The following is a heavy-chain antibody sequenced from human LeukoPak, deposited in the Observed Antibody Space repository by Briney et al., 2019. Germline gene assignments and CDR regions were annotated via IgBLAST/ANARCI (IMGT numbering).Heavy chain of an antibody. CDR3: ARDRGVTIFGVVTRGNYYYYGMDV. J-gene: IGHJ6*02. V-gene: IGHV1-46*01. CDR2: INPSGGST. CDR1: GYTFTSYY. Sequence: ASVKVSCKASGYTFTSYYMHWVRQAPGRGLEWMGIINPSGGSTSYAQKFQGRVTMTRDTSTSTVYMELSSLRSEDTAVYYCARDRGVTIFGVVTRGNYYYYGMDVWGQGTTVTVSS. D-gene: IGHD3-3*01.